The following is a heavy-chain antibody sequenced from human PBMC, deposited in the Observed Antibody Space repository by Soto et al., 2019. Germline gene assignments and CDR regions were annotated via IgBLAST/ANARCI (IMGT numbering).Heavy chain of an antibody. J-gene: IGHJ4*02. CDR1: GFTFSSFG. D-gene: IGHD4-4*01. Sequence: GGSLRLSCAASGFTFSSFGMNWVRQAPGKGLEWVSLISDSGGSTYHADSVKGRFTISRDNSKNTLYLQMSSLRAEDTAVYYCAKAATITTLYNFDFWGQGTLVTVSS. V-gene: IGHV3-23*01. CDR3: AKAATITTLYNFDF. CDR2: ISDSGGST.